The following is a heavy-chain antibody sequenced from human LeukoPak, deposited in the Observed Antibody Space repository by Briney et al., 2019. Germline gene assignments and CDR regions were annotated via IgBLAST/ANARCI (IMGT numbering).Heavy chain of an antibody. Sequence: KPSETLSLTCTVSGGSISSGGYYWSWIRQHPGKGLEWIGYIYYSGSTYYNPSLKSRATISVDTSKNQFSLKLSSVTAADTAVYYCARVTNVDIVATIYWYFDLWGRGTLVTVSS. CDR2: IYYSGST. CDR1: GGSISSGGYY. V-gene: IGHV4-31*03. CDR3: ARVTNVDIVATIYWYFDL. D-gene: IGHD5-12*01. J-gene: IGHJ2*01.